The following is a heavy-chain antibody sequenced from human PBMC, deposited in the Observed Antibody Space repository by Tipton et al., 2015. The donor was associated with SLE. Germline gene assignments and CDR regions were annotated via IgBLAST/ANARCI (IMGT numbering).Heavy chain of an antibody. CDR3: ARGTPFMEWERNWFDP. V-gene: IGHV4-39*07. CDR1: GGSISSSSYY. CDR2: IYYSGVT. D-gene: IGHD3-3*01. Sequence: TLSLTCTVSGGSISSSSYYWGWIRQPPGKGLEWIGSIYYSGVTYYNPSLKSRVTISVDTSKNLFSLELSSVTAADTAFYYCARGTPFMEWERNWFDPWGQGTLVTVSS. J-gene: IGHJ5*02.